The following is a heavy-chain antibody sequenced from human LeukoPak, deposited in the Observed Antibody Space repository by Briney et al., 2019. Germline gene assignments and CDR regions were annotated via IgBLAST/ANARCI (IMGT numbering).Heavy chain of an antibody. CDR3: VRDGFDI. V-gene: IGHV3-48*04. J-gene: IGHJ3*02. CDR1: GFTFSSYS. Sequence: PPGGSLRLSCAASGFTFSSYSMNWVRQAPGKGLEWVSYISSSSSTTYDADSVKGRFTISRDNAKNSLYLQMNSLRAEDTAVYYCVRDGFDIWGQGTMVSVSS. CDR2: ISSSSSTT.